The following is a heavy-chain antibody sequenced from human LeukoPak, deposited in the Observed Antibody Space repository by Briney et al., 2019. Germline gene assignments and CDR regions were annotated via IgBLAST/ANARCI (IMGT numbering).Heavy chain of an antibody. V-gene: IGHV5-51*01. CDR2: IYPGDSDT. Sequence: GESLKISCKGSGYSFTSYWIGWVRQMPGKGLEWMGIIYPGDSDTRYSPSFQGQVTISADKSISTAYLQWSSLKASDTAMYYCARTPVGIVGAGGYYYYGMDVWGQGTTVTVSS. D-gene: IGHD1-26*01. J-gene: IGHJ6*02. CDR1: GYSFTSYW. CDR3: ARTPVGIVGAGGYYYYGMDV.